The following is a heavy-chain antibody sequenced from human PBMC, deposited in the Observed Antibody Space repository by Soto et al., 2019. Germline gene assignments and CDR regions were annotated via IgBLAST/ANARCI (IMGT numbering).Heavy chain of an antibody. Sequence: QLQQWGAGLLKPSETLSLTCAVNAESFSGYYWSWIRQPPDKGLEWLGEINHRGITNYNPSLKSRVTISVDTSKNRFSLKLSSVTAADTAVYYFARGRGYHQRTVTMYNWFDPWGQGTLVTVSS. V-gene: IGHV4-34*01. CDR2: INHRGIT. CDR1: AESFSGYY. J-gene: IGHJ5*02. D-gene: IGHD2-2*01. CDR3: ARGRGYHQRTVTMYNWFDP.